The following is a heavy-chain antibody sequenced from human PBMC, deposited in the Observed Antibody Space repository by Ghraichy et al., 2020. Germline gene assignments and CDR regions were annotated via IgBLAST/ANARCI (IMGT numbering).Heavy chain of an antibody. CDR1: GFTFSSYG. Sequence: GGSLRLSCAASGFTFSSYGMHWVRQAPGKGLEWVAVISYDGSNKYYADSVKGRFTISRDNSKNTLYLQMNSLRAEDTAVYYCAKDLPPESAPGGYWGQGTLVTVSS. CDR3: AKDLPPESAPGGY. J-gene: IGHJ4*02. CDR2: ISYDGSNK. V-gene: IGHV3-30*18.